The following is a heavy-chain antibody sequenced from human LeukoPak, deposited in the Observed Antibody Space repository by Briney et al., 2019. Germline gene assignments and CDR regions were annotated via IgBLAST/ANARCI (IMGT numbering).Heavy chain of an antibody. CDR3: ARDIGSSAGFDY. J-gene: IGHJ4*02. V-gene: IGHV3-66*01. D-gene: IGHD6-13*01. CDR1: GISVSSIY. Sequence: PGGSLRLSCAASGISVSSIYVSWVRQAPGKGLEWVSVIYSVGSTYYADSVKGRFTISRDNSKNTVYLQMNSLRAEDTAVYYCARDIGSSAGFDYWGQGTMVTVSS. CDR2: IYSVGST.